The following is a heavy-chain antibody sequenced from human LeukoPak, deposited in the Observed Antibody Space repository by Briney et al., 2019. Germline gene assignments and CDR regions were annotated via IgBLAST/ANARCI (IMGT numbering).Heavy chain of an antibody. V-gene: IGHV3-72*01. CDR3: ARVSSGYYLDY. CDR2: TRNKANSYTI. D-gene: IGHD3-3*01. Sequence: PGGSLRLSCAASGFTFSDHYMDWVRQAPGKGLEWVGRTRNKANSYTIEYAASVKGRFTISRDDSKNSLYLQMNSLKTEDTAVYYCARVSSGYYLDYWGQGTLVTVSS. CDR1: GFTFSDHY. J-gene: IGHJ4*02.